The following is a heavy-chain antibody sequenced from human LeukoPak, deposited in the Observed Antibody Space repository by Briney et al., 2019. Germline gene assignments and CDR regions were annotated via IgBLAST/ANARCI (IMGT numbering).Heavy chain of an antibody. D-gene: IGHD3-10*01. Sequence: ASVKVSCKASGYTFTGYYMHWVRQAPGQGLEWMGWINPNSGGTNYAQKFQGRVTMTRDTSISTAYMELSRLRSDDTAVYSCAGGYGSGSYRYYYYMDVWGKGTTVTISS. V-gene: IGHV1-2*02. J-gene: IGHJ6*03. CDR1: GYTFTGYY. CDR3: AGGYGSGSYRYYYYMDV. CDR2: INPNSGGT.